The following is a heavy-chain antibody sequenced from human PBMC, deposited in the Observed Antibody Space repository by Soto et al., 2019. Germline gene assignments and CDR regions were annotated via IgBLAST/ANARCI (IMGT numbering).Heavy chain of an antibody. D-gene: IGHD5-12*01. CDR3: ARLVATIGYYDY. V-gene: IGHV4-31*03. CDR2: IYYSGST. J-gene: IGHJ4*02. CDR1: GGSISSDAYS. Sequence: QVQLQESGPGLVKPSQTLSLTCTVSGGSISSDAYSYNWIRQHPGKGLEWIGYIYYSGSTYYNPSLKSRVTISLDTSKNHFSLNLSSVTAADTAVYYCARLVATIGYYDYWGQGTLVTVSS.